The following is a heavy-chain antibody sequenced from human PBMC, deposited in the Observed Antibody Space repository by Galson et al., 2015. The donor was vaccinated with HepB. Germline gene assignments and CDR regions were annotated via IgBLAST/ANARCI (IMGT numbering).Heavy chain of an antibody. CDR1: GFNFSSYA. CDR2: ISYNGTTK. V-gene: IGHV3-30*09. J-gene: IGHJ4*02. D-gene: IGHD3/OR15-3a*01. Sequence: SLRLSCAASGFNFSSYAFHWVRQGPGKGLGWVAVISYNGTTKYHADSVEGRFAISRDNSKNILYLQMNSLRLDDTAMYHCARSFHWQGYDLWGQGTLVTVS. CDR3: ARSFHWQGYDL.